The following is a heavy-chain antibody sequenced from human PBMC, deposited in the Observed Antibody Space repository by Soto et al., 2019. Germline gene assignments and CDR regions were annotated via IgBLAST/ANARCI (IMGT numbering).Heavy chain of an antibody. CDR2: IYDGGRT. J-gene: IGHJ4*02. CDR3: ARGPSGEKVDY. CDR1: GGSISTVDYW. Sequence: QVQLQESGPGLVKPSQTLSLTCTVSGGSISTVDYWWSWIRQSPDMGLEWIGHIYDGGRTYNNPSLESRVTMSVDTSKSQLSLTLSSVSAADTAVYYCARGPSGEKVDYWGQGTLVTVSS. V-gene: IGHV4-30-4*01. D-gene: IGHD7-27*01.